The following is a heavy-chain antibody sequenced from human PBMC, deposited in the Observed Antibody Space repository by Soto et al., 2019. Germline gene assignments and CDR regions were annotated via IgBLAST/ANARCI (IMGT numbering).Heavy chain of an antibody. CDR1: GKTVPNYA. Sequence: ASVKVSCKASGKTVPNYAIHWVRQAPGQRLEWMGRINGGSGNTNYSEHFQGRVTITRDTSASTAYMELSSLRSEDTAVYYCARVSGWYHLDYWGQGTLVTVSS. V-gene: IGHV1-3*01. CDR3: ARVSGWYHLDY. CDR2: INGGSGNT. D-gene: IGHD6-19*01. J-gene: IGHJ4*02.